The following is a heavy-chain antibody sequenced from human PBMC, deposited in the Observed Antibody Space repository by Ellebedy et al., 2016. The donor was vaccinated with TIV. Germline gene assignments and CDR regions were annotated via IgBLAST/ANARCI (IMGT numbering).Heavy chain of an antibody. CDR2: ISYSGNT. CDR3: ASQGGAYGGLGYFDY. V-gene: IGHV4-31*03. CDR1: GGSISSGGYY. Sequence: LRLXXTVSGGSISSGGYYWSWIRQHPGKGLEWIGYISYSGNTYYNPSLKSRLTISVDTSKNQFSLRLSSVTAADTAVYYCASQGGAYGGLGYFDYWGQGTLVTVSS. J-gene: IGHJ4*02. D-gene: IGHD4-23*01.